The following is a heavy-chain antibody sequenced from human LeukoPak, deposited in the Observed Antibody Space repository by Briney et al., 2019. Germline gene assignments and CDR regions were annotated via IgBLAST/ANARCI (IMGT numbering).Heavy chain of an antibody. J-gene: IGHJ6*03. D-gene: IGHD4-17*01. V-gene: IGHV4-34*01. CDR1: GGSFSGYY. CDR3: ARGRPTVTTCVYYYYMDV. CDR2: INHSGST. Sequence: PSETLSLTCAVYGGSFSGYYWSWIRQPPGKGLEWIGEINHSGSTNYNPSLKSRVTISVDTSKNQFSLKLSSVTAADTAVYYCARGRPTVTTCVYYYYMDVWGKGTTVTVSS.